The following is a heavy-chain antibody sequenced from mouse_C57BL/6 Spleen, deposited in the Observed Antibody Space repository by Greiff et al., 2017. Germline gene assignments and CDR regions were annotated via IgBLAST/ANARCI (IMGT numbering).Heavy chain of an antibody. CDR1: GYSITSGYY. D-gene: IGHD1-1*01. Sequence: EVQLQESGPGLVKPSQSLSLTCSVTGYSITSGYYWNWIRQFPGNKLEWMGYISYDGSNNYNPSLKNLISITRDTSKNQFFLKLNSVTTEDTATYYCASRPYYGSSPWYFDVWGTGTTVTVSS. CDR3: ASRPYYGSSPWYFDV. V-gene: IGHV3-6*01. J-gene: IGHJ1*03. CDR2: ISYDGSN.